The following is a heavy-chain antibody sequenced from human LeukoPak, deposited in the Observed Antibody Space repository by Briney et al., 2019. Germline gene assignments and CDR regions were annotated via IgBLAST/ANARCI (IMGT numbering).Heavy chain of an antibody. V-gene: IGHV4-39*07. CDR2: IYHSGST. J-gene: IGHJ6*03. CDR1: GGSISSSNYY. D-gene: IGHD5-18*01. CDR3: ARDSGPGGLWDYYMDV. Sequence: PSETLSLTCTVSGGSISSSNYYWGWIRQPPGKGLEWIGSIYHSGSTYNNPSLKSRVTISADTSKNQFSLKLSSVTAADTAVYYCARDSGPGGLWDYYMDVWGKGTTVTVSS.